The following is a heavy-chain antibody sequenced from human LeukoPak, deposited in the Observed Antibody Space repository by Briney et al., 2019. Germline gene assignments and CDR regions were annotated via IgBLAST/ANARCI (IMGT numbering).Heavy chain of an antibody. CDR2: LFDSVNT. D-gene: IGHD5-18*01. Sequence: SETLSLTCTVPGGSISSHYWSWIRQPPGKGLEWIAYLFDSVNTKDNPSLQSRLTLSADTSKNQFSLKLSSVTAADTAVYYCPTIKRGSIFGYFDFWGQGIKVTVSS. J-gene: IGHJ4*02. CDR3: PTIKRGSIFGYFDF. V-gene: IGHV4-59*11. CDR1: GGSISSHY.